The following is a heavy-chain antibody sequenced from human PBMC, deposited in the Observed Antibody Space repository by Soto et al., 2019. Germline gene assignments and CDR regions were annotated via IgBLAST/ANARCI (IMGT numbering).Heavy chain of an antibody. CDR3: ARDIGIAAAGTSGYYYGMDV. Sequence: QVQLVQSGAEVKKPGSSVKVSCKASGGTFSSYAISWVRQAPGQGLEWMGGIIPIFGTANYAQKFQGRVTITADESTSTAYMELSSLRSEDTAVYYCARDIGIAAAGTSGYYYGMDVWGQGTTVTVSS. CDR2: IIPIFGTA. J-gene: IGHJ6*02. D-gene: IGHD6-13*01. V-gene: IGHV1-69*01. CDR1: GGTFSSYA.